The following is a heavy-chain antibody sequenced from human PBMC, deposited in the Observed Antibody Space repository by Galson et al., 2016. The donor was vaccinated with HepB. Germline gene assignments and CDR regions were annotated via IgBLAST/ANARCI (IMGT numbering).Heavy chain of an antibody. V-gene: IGHV4-4*02. Sequence: SETLSLTCAVSGVSISSGNWWSWVRQPPGKGLEWIGEMYLSGNTNYNPSLKSRVTISVDKSKNHFSLNLTSVTAADTAVYYCARDNQGFDYWGQGALVTVSS. CDR1: GVSISSGNW. CDR2: MYLSGNT. J-gene: IGHJ4*02. CDR3: ARDNQGFDY.